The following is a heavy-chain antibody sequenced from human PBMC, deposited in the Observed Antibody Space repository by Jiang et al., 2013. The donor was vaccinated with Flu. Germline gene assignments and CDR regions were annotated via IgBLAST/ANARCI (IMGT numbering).Heavy chain of an antibody. CDR3: ARDSATYYDSSGYYYVMYYFDY. D-gene: IGHD3-22*01. V-gene: IGHV3-33*01. CDR1: GFTFSSYG. J-gene: IGHJ4*02. CDR2: IWYDGSNK. Sequence: GGGVVQPGRSLRLSCAASGFTFSSYGMHWVRQAPGKGLEWVAVIWYDGSNKYYADSVKGRFTISRDNSKNTLYLQMNSLRAEDTAVYYCARDSATYYDSSGYYYVMYYFDYWGQGTLVTVSS.